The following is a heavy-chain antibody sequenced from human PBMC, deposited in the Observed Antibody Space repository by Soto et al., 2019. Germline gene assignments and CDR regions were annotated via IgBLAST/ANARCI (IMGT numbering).Heavy chain of an antibody. D-gene: IGHD6-19*01. V-gene: IGHV3-30*18. CDR2: VSHDGRNT. CDR3: AKGGRQWMVTSDFNY. J-gene: IGHJ4*02. CDR1: GFTFSDYA. Sequence: VQLVESGGGVVQPGRSLRLSCAASGFTFSDYAMHWVRQAPGKGLEWVAVVSHDGRNTHYADSVKGRFTISRDSSKNTVSLAMTSLRAEDTGVYYCAKGGRQWMVTSDFNYWGQGALVTVSS.